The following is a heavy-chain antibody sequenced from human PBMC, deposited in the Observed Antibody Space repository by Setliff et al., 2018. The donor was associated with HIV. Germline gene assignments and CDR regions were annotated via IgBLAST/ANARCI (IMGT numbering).Heavy chain of an antibody. D-gene: IGHD2-21*01. V-gene: IGHV4-39*07. J-gene: IGHJ4*01. Sequence: PSETLSLTCTVSGGSININNYYWGWLRQPPGKGLEWIGSMYYSGSTYYNLSLQSRVTISVDTSKNQFSLKLSSVTAADTAVYYCASRMVWSLWSHCGGHIQSTPVPSLGAVESTSRSDY. CDR2: MYYSGST. CDR1: GGSININNYY. CDR3: ASRMVWSLWSHCGGHIQSTPVPSLGAVESTSRSDY.